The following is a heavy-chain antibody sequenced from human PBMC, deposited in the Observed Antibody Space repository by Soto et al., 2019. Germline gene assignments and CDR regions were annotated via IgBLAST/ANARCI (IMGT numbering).Heavy chain of an antibody. CDR3: ARESLYYYDSSGSNDY. Sequence: ASVKVSCKASGYTFTSYGISWVRQAPGQGLEWMGWISAYNGNTNYAQKLQGRVTMTTDTSTSTAYMELRSLRSDDTAVYYCARESLYYYDSSGSNDYWRQGTLATVSS. V-gene: IGHV1-18*01. CDR2: ISAYNGNT. D-gene: IGHD3-22*01. CDR1: GYTFTSYG. J-gene: IGHJ4*02.